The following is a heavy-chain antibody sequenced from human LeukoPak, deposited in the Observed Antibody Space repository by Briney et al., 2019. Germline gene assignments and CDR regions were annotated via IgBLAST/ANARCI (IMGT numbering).Heavy chain of an antibody. CDR1: GGSISSYY. J-gene: IGHJ3*02. V-gene: IGHV4-4*07. D-gene: IGHD4-17*01. CDR2: IYTSGST. Sequence: SETLSLTCTVSGGSISSYYWSWIRQPAGKGLEWIGRIYTSGSTNYNPSLKSRVTMSVDTSKNQFSLKLSSVTAADTAVYYCARGHDYGDYVHAFDIWGQGTMVTVSS. CDR3: ARGHDYGDYVHAFDI.